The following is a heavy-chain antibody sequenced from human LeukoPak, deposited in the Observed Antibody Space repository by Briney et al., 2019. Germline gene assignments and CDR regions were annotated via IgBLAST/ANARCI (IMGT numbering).Heavy chain of an antibody. CDR1: GFTVSSNS. CDR3: ARRAGAYSHPYAY. J-gene: IGHJ4*02. Sequence: GGSLRLSCTVSGFTVSSNSMSWVRQAPGKGLEWVSFIFSSTHYSDSVKGRFTISRDNSKNTLYLQMNSLRAEDTAVYYCARRAGAYSHPYAYWGQGTLVTVSS. D-gene: IGHD4/OR15-4a*01. CDR2: IFSST. V-gene: IGHV3-53*01.